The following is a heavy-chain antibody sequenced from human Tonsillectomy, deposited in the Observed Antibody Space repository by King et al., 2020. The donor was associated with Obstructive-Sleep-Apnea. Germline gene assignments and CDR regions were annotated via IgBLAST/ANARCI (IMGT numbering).Heavy chain of an antibody. CDR2: IKQDGNEK. V-gene: IGHV3-7*03. CDR1: GFTFSSYW. D-gene: IGHD4-17*01. CDR3: ARSVLYGDYALDY. J-gene: IGHJ4*02. Sequence: QLVQSGGGLVQPGGSLRLSCAASGFTFSSYWMNWVRQSPGKGLEWGANIKQDGNEKYYVDSVQGRFSISRDNAKNSLYLQMNSLRAEDTAVYYCARSVLYGDYALDYWGQGTLVTVSS.